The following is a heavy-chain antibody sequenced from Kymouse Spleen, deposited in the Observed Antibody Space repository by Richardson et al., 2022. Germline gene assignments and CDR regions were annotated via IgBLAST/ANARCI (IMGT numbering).Heavy chain of an antibody. CDR2: INHSGST. Sequence: QVQLQQWGAGLLKPSETLSLTCAVYGGSFSGYYWSWIRQPPGKGLEWIGEINHSGSTNYNPSLKSRVTISVDTSKNQFSLKLSSVTAADTAVYYCARGHTGYSYGPGMDVWGQGTTVTVSS. CDR1: GGSFSGYY. V-gene: IGHV4-34*01. D-gene: IGHD5-18,IGHD5-18*01. CDR3: ARGHTGYSYGPGMDV. J-gene: IGHJ6*02.